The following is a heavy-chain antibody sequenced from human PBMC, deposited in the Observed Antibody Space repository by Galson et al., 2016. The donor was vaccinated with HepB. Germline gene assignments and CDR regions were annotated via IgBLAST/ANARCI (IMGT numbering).Heavy chain of an antibody. Sequence: SVKVSCKASGYTSSGYYLHWVRQAPGQGLEWMGRINPNSGAANFAQKFQGRVTMTRDTSLTTVDIELSSLTSDDTAVYSCARGRDYMGRRGFDFWGQGTLVTVSS. CDR3: ARGRDYMGRRGFDF. D-gene: IGHD3-10*01. V-gene: IGHV1-2*06. CDR1: GYTSSGYY. CDR2: INPNSGAA. J-gene: IGHJ4*02.